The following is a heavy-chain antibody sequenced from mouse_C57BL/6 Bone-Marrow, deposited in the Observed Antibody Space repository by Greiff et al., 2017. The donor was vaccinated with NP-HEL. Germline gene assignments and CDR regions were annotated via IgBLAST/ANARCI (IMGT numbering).Heavy chain of an antibody. CDR2: INPNNGGT. V-gene: IGHV1-26*01. CDR3: ARSYYGHWYFDV. CDR1: GYTFTDYY. Sequence: EVQLQQSGPELVKPGASVKISCKASGYTFTDYYMNWVKQSHGKSLEWIGDINPNNGGTSYNQKFKGKATLTVDKSSSTAYMELRSLTSEDSAVYYCARSYYGHWYFDVWGTGTTVTVSS. D-gene: IGHD1-2*01. J-gene: IGHJ1*03.